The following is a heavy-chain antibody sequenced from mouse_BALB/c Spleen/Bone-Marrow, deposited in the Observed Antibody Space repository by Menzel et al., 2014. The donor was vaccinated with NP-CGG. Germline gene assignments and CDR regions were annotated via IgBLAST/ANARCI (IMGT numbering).Heavy chain of an antibody. V-gene: IGHV14-3*02. CDR2: IYPANGNT. CDR1: GFNIKDTY. D-gene: IGHD1-2*01. CDR3: ARGGTTATWYFDF. Sequence: EVQLKQSGPELVKPGASVKLSCTASGFNIKDTYMHWVKQRPEQGLEWIGRIYPANGNTKYDPKFQGKATITADTSSNTAYLQLSSLTSEDTAVYYCARGGTTATWYFDFWGAATTVKVST. J-gene: IGHJ1*01.